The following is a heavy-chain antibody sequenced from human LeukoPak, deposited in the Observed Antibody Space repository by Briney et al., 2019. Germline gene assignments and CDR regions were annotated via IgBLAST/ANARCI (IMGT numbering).Heavy chain of an antibody. CDR1: GFTFSSYA. J-gene: IGHJ6*03. CDR2: ISSNGGST. Sequence: PGGSLRLSCAASGFTFSSYAMHWVRQAPGKGLEYVSAISSNGGSTYYANSVKGRFTISRDNSKNTLYLQMGSLRAEDMAVYYCARVGNAATVYYYMDVWGKGTTVTVSS. D-gene: IGHD2-2*01. CDR3: ARVGNAATVYYYMDV. V-gene: IGHV3-64*01.